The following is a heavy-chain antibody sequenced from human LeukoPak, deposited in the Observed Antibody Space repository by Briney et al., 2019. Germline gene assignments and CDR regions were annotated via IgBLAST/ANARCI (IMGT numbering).Heavy chain of an antibody. CDR2: ISYDGSNK. CDR3: ARDTGYYYDSSGYFGY. V-gene: IGHV3-30-3*01. CDR1: GFTFSSYA. J-gene: IGHJ4*02. D-gene: IGHD3-22*01. Sequence: PGGSLRLSCAASGFTFSSYAMHWVRQAPGKGLEWVAVISYDGSNKYYADSVKGRFTISRDNSKNTLYLPMNSLRAEDTAVYYCARDTGYYYDSSGYFGYWGQGTLVTVSS.